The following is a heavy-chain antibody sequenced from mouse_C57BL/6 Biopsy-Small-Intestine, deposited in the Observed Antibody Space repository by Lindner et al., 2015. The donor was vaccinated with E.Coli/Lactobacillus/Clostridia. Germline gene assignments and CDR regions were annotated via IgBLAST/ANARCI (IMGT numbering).Heavy chain of an antibody. V-gene: IGHV1-14*01. J-gene: IGHJ3*01. CDR1: GYSFTGYY. Sequence: VQLQESGPELVKPGASVKISCKASGYSFTGYYMHWVKQKPGQGLEWIGYINPYNDGTKYNEKFKGKATLTSDKSSSTAYMELSSLTSEDSAVYYCARDFAYWGQGTLVTVSA. CDR2: INPYNDGT. CDR3: ARDFAY.